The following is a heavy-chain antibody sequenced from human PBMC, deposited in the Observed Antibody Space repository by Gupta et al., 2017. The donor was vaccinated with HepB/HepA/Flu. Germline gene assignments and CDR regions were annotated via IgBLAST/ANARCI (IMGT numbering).Heavy chain of an antibody. CDR3: ARGFLEWLPATLAGGYYYYGMDV. D-gene: IGHD3-3*01. Sequence: QVQLQESGPGLVKPSGTLSLTCAVSGGSISSSNWWSWVRQPPGKGLEWIGEIYHSGSTNYNPSLKSRVTISVDKSKNQFSLKLSSVTAADTAVYYCARGFLEWLPATLAGGYYYYGMDVWGQGTTVTVSS. CDR1: GGSISSSNW. CDR2: IYHSGST. V-gene: IGHV4-4*02. J-gene: IGHJ6*02.